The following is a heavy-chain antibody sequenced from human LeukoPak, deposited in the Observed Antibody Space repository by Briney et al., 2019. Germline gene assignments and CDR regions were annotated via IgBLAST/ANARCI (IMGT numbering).Heavy chain of an antibody. D-gene: IGHD3-22*01. J-gene: IGHJ4*02. CDR3: ARGPHDSSGYYYPPRYFDY. Sequence: GGSLRLSCAASGFTFSSYSMNWVRQAPGKGLEWVSSISSSSSYIYYADSLKGRFTISRDNAKNSLYQQMNSLRAEDTAVYYCARGPHDSSGYYYPPRYFDYWGQGTLVTVSS. CDR1: GFTFSSYS. CDR2: ISSSSSYI. V-gene: IGHV3-21*01.